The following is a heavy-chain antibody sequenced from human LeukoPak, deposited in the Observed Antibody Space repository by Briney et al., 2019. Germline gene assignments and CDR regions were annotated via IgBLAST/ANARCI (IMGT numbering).Heavy chain of an antibody. V-gene: IGHV3-23*01. CDR1: GFTFSSYA. CDR2: TGSTGVST. D-gene: IGHD2-2*01. J-gene: IGHJ4*02. CDR3: AKDPGVVPAHYFDY. Sequence: PGGSLRLSCAASGFTFSSYAMNWVRQAPGKGLEWVSGTGSTGVSTFYADSVKGRFTVSRDNSKDTLSLQMNSLRAEDTAVYYCAKDPGVVPAHYFDYWSQGTPVTVSS.